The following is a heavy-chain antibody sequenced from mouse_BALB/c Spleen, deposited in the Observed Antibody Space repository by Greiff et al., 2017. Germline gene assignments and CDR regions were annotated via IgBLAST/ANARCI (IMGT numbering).Heavy chain of an antibody. CDR1: GFTFSSFG. V-gene: IGHV5-17*02. CDR3: AKSGTGPFDY. Sequence: EVKLQESGGGLVQPGGSRKLSCAASGFTFSSFGMHWVRQAPEKGLEWVAYISSGSSTIYYADTVKGRFTISRDNPKNTLFLQMTSLRSEDTAMYYCAKSGTGPFDYWGQGTTLTVSS. CDR2: ISSGSSTI. J-gene: IGHJ2*01. D-gene: IGHD3-3*01.